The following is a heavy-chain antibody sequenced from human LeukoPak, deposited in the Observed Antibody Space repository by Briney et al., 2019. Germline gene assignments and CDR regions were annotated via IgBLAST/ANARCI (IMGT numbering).Heavy chain of an antibody. V-gene: IGHV1-18*01. CDR1: GYTLTELS. Sequence: GASVKVSCKVSGYTLTELSMHWVRQAPGQGLEWMGWISAYNGNTNYAQKLQGRVTMTTDTSTSTAYMELRSLRSDDTAVYYCARDAAWIDPSYCSSTSCYTVDYWGQGTLVTVSS. D-gene: IGHD2-2*02. CDR2: ISAYNGNT. CDR3: ARDAAWIDPSYCSSTSCYTVDY. J-gene: IGHJ4*02.